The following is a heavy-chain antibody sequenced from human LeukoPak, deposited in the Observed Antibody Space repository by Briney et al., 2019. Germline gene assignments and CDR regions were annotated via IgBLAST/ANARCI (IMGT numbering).Heavy chain of an antibody. D-gene: IGHD4-17*01. V-gene: IGHV1-24*01. J-gene: IGHJ4*02. CDR1: GYTLTDLS. Sequence: ASVKVSCKVSGYTLTDLSMHWVRQAPGKGLESMGSFDPEHGETIYAQKFQDRVTMTEDTSTDTAYVELSSLTSEDTAVYYCMALWGGHYDFGYWGQGTLVTVSS. CDR3: MALWGGHYDFGY. CDR2: FDPEHGET.